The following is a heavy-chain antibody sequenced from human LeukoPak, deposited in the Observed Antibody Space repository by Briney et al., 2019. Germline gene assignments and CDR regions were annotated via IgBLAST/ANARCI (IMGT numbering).Heavy chain of an antibody. V-gene: IGHV4-59*01. CDR2: IYYSGST. D-gene: IGHD2-21*02. CDR3: AREEYCGADCYSGSDY. J-gene: IGHJ4*02. Sequence: SETLSLTCTVSGGSISSYFWSWIRQPPGKGLEWTGYIYYSGSTNYNPSLKSRLTISVDTSKNQFSLQLSSVTAADTAVYYCAREEYCGADCYSGSDYWGQGTLVTVSS. CDR1: GGSISSYF.